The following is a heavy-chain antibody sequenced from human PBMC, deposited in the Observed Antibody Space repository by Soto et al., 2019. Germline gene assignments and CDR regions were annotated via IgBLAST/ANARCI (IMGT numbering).Heavy chain of an antibody. D-gene: IGHD1-26*01. CDR3: ARARMFSGAHHDS. CDR1: GYTFTNFG. J-gene: IGHJ4*02. V-gene: IGHV1-18*04. CDR2: ITPYNGNA. Sequence: QVHLVQSGAVVENPGASVKVSCKASGYTFTNFGIYWVRQAPGQGLEWMGWITPYNGNANYPQKHQDRLTITTATSTNTAYLELRSQRSDDTAVDFCARARMFSGAHHDSWGQGTRGTVSS.